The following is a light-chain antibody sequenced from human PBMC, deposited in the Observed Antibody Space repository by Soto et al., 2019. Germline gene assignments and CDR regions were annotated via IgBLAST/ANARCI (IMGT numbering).Light chain of an antibody. CDR2: EVD. CDR3: SSYTSSSTSVV. Sequence: QSALTPPASVSGSPGQSLTICCTGTSSDVGGSNYVSWYLHHSGQAPKLMLYEVDTRPSGVSDRFAGSKSGNTASLTISGLQAEDEADYYCSSYTSSSTSVVFGSGTKVTVL. J-gene: IGLJ1*01. CDR1: SSDVGGSNY. V-gene: IGLV2-14*01.